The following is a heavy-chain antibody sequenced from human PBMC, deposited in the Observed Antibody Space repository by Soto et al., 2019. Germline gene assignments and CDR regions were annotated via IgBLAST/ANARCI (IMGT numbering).Heavy chain of an antibody. CDR1: GVTFSGSA. CDR3: LVHGDRGCYWGY. V-gene: IGHV3-73*02. J-gene: IGHJ4*02. CDR2: IRSKANSYAT. D-gene: IGHD7-27*01. Sequence: EVQLVESGGGLVQPGGSLKLSCAASGVTFSGSAMHWVRQASGKGLEWVGRIRSKANSYATAYAASVKGRFTISRDDSTDTAYLQMNSQKTEDAAVYYCLVHGDRGCYWGYWGQGTLVTVSS.